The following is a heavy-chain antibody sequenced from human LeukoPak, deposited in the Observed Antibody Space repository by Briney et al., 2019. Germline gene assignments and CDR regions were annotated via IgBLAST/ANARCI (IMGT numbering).Heavy chain of an antibody. CDR1: GFPFDDYA. Sequence: GGSLRLSCAASGFPFDDYAMLWVRQAPGKGLQWVSLISWDGGSTYYADSVKGRFTISRDNSKNTLYLQMNSLRAEDTAVYYCARGPSGYHNTGGQGTLVTVSS. CDR2: ISWDGGST. CDR3: ARGPSGYHNT. J-gene: IGHJ4*02. D-gene: IGHD5-12*01. V-gene: IGHV3-43D*03.